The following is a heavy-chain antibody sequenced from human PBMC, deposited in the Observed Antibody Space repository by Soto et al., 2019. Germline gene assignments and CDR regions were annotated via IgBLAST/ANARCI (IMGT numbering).Heavy chain of an antibody. J-gene: IGHJ4*02. CDR2: IYYSGST. D-gene: IGHD3-3*01. Sequence: PSETLSLTCTVSGGSISSYYWSWIRQHPGKGLEWIGYIYYSGSTYYNPSLKSRVTISVDTSKNQFSLKLSSVTAADTAVYYCARVITIFGVVTNFDYWGQGTLVTVSS. CDR3: ARVITIFGVVTNFDY. CDR1: GGSISSYY. V-gene: IGHV4-59*06.